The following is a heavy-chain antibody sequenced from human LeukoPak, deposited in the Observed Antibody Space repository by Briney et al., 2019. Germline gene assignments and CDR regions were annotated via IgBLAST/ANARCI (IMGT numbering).Heavy chain of an antibody. CDR2: ISSSGSTI. CDR3: AGSGYCSGGSCYSDY. CDR1: GFTFSSYE. D-gene: IGHD2-15*01. J-gene: IGHJ4*02. V-gene: IGHV3-48*03. Sequence: GGSLRLSCAASGFTFSSYEMKWVRQAPGKGLEWVSYISSSGSTIYYADSVKGRFTISRDNAKNSLYLQMNSLRAEDTAVYYCAGSGYCSGGSCYSDYWGQGTLVTVSS.